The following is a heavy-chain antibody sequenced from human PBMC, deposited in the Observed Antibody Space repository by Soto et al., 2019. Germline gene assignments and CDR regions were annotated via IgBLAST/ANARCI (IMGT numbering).Heavy chain of an antibody. V-gene: IGHV4-59*01. CDR1: GGSISSYY. CDR2: IYYSGST. D-gene: IGHD1-26*01. Sequence: QVQLQESGPGLVKPSETLSLTCTVSGGSISSYYWSWIRQPPGKGLEWIGYIYYSGSTNYNPSLKSRVAMSVDTSKAQFSLKLSSVTASDTAVYDCARGGVGATLPPYDYYCMDVWGLGTTVTVS. CDR3: ARGGVGATLPPYDYYCMDV. J-gene: IGHJ6*02.